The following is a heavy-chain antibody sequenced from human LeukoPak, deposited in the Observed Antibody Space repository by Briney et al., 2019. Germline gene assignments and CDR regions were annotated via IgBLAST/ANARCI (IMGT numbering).Heavy chain of an antibody. V-gene: IGHV1-69*13. J-gene: IGHJ6*03. CDR3: ARVPTVTIYYYYYYMDV. D-gene: IGHD4-11*01. CDR2: IIPIFATA. CDR1: GGTFSSYA. Sequence: SVKVSCKASGGTFSSYAISWVRQAPGQGVEWMGGIIPIFATANYAQKFQGRVTITADESTSTAYMELSSLRSEDTAVYYCARVPTVTIYYYYYYMDVWGKGTTVTVSS.